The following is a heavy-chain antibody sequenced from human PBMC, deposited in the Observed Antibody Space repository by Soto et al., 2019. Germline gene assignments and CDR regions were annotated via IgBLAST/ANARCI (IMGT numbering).Heavy chain of an antibody. Sequence: RESLKISCKGSGYSFAGYWITWVRQKPGKGLEWMGRIDPSDSQTYYSPSFRGHVTISVTKSITTVFLQWSSLRASDTAMYYCARQIYDSDTGPNFQYYFDSWGQGTPVTVSS. V-gene: IGHV5-10-1*01. CDR2: IDPSDSQT. J-gene: IGHJ4*02. CDR3: ARQIYDSDTGPNFQYYFDS. D-gene: IGHD3-22*01. CDR1: GYSFAGYW.